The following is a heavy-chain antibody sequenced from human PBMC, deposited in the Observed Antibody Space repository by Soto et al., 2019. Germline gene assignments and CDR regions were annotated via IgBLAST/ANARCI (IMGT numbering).Heavy chain of an antibody. J-gene: IGHJ4*02. D-gene: IGHD5-18*01. Sequence: QVQLQESGPGLVKPSQTLSLTCTVSGGSISSGDYYWSWIRQPPGKGLEWIGYIYYSGSTYYNPSLKSPVTISVDTSENKFSLKLSSVTAADTAVYYCVCEGGYSYGTDYWGQGTLVTVSS. V-gene: IGHV4-30-4*01. CDR3: VCEGGYSYGTDY. CDR2: IYYSGST. CDR1: GGSISSGDYY.